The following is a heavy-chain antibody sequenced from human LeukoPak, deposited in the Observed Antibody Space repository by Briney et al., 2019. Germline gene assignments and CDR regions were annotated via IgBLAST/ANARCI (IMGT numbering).Heavy chain of an antibody. D-gene: IGHD1-14*01. CDR3: GEPGY. V-gene: IGHV4-39*01. J-gene: IGHJ4*02. CDR2: IYYSGST. Sequence: SETLSLTCTVSDGSISSSSYYWRWIRQPPGKGLEWIGTIYYSGSTYYNPSLKSLVTISVDTSKNQFSLKLSSVTAADTAVYYCGEPGYWGQGTLVTVSS. CDR1: DGSISSSSYY.